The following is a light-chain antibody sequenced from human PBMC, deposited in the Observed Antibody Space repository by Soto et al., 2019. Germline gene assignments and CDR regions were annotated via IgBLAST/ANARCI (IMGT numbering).Light chain of an antibody. CDR3: QHYGSSPWT. CDR1: QSVSSSY. V-gene: IGKV3-20*01. Sequence: EIVLTQSPGTLSLSPGERATLSCRASQSVSSSYLAWYQQKPGQAPRLLIYGASSRATGIQDSFSGSGAGTEFTLTISRLEPEDFAVYYCQHYGSSPWTFGQGTKVEIK. CDR2: GAS. J-gene: IGKJ1*01.